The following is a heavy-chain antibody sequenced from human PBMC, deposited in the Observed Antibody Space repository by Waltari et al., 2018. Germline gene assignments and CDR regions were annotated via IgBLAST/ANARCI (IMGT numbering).Heavy chain of an antibody. CDR3: ARRGDILTSYYFDY. D-gene: IGHD3-9*01. CDR1: GYSISSGYY. V-gene: IGHV4-38-2*01. J-gene: IGHJ4*02. Sequence: QVQLQESGPGLVKPSETLSLTCAVSGYSISSGYYWCWIRQPPGKGLEWIGSIYHSGSTYYNPSLKSRVTISVDTSKNQFSLKLSSVTAADTAVYYCARRGDILTSYYFDYWGQGTLVTVSS. CDR2: IYHSGST.